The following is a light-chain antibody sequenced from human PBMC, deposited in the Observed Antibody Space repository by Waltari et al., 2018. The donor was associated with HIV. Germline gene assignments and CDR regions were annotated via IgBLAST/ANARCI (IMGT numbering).Light chain of an antibody. Sequence: QSALTQPRSVSASPGQSVTLSCTGTSSDVGGTKSVSWYQQHPGKAPNLISYDVSNRPSGVPDRVSGTKAGNTASLTISGVQPEDEADYYCCSYAGSYSWVFGGGTKLTVL. J-gene: IGLJ3*02. CDR3: CSYAGSYSWV. CDR2: DVS. V-gene: IGLV2-11*01. CDR1: SSDVGGTKS.